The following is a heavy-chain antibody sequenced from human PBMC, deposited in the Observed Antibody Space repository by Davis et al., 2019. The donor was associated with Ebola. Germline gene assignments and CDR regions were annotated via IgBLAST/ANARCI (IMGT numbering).Heavy chain of an antibody. J-gene: IGHJ4*02. CDR3: ARDPGYSSGWYVGDY. V-gene: IGHV3-23*01. CDR1: GFTFSSFA. Sequence: GGSLRLSCAASGFTFSSFAMSWVRQAPGKGLEWVSTISGTSTYTYYADSVKGRFTISRDNSKNTLYLQMNSLRAEDTAVYYCARDPGYSSGWYVGDYWGQGTLVTVSS. CDR2: ISGTSTYT. D-gene: IGHD6-19*01.